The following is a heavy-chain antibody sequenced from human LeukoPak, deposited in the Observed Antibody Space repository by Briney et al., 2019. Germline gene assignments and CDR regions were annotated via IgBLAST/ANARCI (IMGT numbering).Heavy chain of an antibody. V-gene: IGHV3-74*01. J-gene: IGHJ3*02. D-gene: IGHD1-1*01. Sequence: VSRIHSDGSSTTSADSVKGRFTISRDNAENTLYLQMNSLRAEDTAVYFCARGNAHAFDIWGQGTIVTVSS. CDR3: ARGNAHAFDI. CDR2: IHSDGSST.